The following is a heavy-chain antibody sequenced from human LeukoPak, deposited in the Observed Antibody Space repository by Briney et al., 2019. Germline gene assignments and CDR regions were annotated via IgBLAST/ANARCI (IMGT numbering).Heavy chain of an antibody. CDR2: FDPEDGET. J-gene: IGHJ4*02. V-gene: IGHV1-24*01. D-gene: IGHD1-26*01. CDR3: ATLYSGSYHFDY. CDR1: GYTLTELS. Sequence: ASVKVSCKASGYTLTELSMHWVRQAPGKGLEWMGGFDPEDGETIYAQKFQGRVTMTEDTSTDTAYMELSSLRSEDTAVYYCATLYSGSYHFDYWGQGTLVTVSS.